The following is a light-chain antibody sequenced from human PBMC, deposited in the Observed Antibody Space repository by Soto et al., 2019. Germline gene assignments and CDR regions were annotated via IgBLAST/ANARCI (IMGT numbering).Light chain of an antibody. J-gene: IGLJ2*01. CDR2: VNS. CDR1: SSNIGAGYD. Sequence: QAVVTQPPSVSGAPGQRVTISCTGSSSNIGAGYDVHWYQQLPGAAPKLLIYVNSNRPSGVPDRFSGSKSGTSASLAITGLQAEDEADYYCQSYDSSLSVVFGGGTKFTVL. V-gene: IGLV1-40*01. CDR3: QSYDSSLSVV.